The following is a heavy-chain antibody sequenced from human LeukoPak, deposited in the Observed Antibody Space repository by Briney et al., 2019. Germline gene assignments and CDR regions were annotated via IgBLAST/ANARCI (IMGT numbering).Heavy chain of an antibody. CDR3: AKDPYYYDSSGYYGGYFQH. J-gene: IGHJ1*01. Sequence: GGSLRPSCAASGFTFSSYAMSWVRQAPGKGLEWVSAISGSGGSTYYADSVKGRFTISRDNSKNTLYLQMNSLRADDTAVYYCAKDPYYYDSSGYYGGYFQHWGQAPWSPSPQ. CDR1: GFTFSSYA. CDR2: ISGSGGST. D-gene: IGHD3-22*01. V-gene: IGHV3-23*01.